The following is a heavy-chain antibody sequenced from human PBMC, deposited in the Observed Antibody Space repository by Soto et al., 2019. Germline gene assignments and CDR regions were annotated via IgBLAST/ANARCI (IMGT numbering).Heavy chain of an antibody. CDR2: ISYDGSNK. Sequence: QVQLVESGGGVVQPGRSLRLSCEASGFTFSSYAMHWVRQAPGKGLEWVAVISYDGSNKYYADSVKGRFTISRDNSKNTLYLQMNSLRAEDTAVYYCARTPYSSGWYIDYWGQGTLVTVSS. J-gene: IGHJ4*02. CDR1: GFTFSSYA. D-gene: IGHD6-19*01. V-gene: IGHV3-30-3*01. CDR3: ARTPYSSGWYIDY.